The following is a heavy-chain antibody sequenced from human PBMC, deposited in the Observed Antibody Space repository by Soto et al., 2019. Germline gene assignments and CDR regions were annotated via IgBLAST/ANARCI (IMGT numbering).Heavy chain of an antibody. D-gene: IGHD3-16*01. CDR2: IIPIFDTP. Sequence: QVQLVQSGAEVRKAGSAVRVSCKASGGTFNMYAMNWVRQAPGQGLEWMAGIIPIFDTPRYAQQFRGRVTITVDELTSTAYMELSSLGSEDTAIYYCTRSIGSGGVMGGFDYWGQGTLVTVAS. CDR3: TRSIGSGGVMGGFDY. V-gene: IGHV1-69*01. J-gene: IGHJ4*02. CDR1: GGTFNMYA.